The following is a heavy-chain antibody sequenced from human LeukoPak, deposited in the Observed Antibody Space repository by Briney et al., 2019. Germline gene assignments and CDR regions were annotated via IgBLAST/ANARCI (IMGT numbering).Heavy chain of an antibody. V-gene: IGHV1-18*01. CDR2: ISAYNGNT. J-gene: IGHJ4*02. D-gene: IGHD4-23*01. CDR1: GYTFTNYG. Sequence: ASVTVSFQASGYTFTNYGISGLRQAPAQGLACMGCISAYNGNTNYAQKLQGRVTRTTDTSTSTAYMELRSLRSDDTAVYYCASSSYHTVVTGPEFDYWGQGTLVTVSS. CDR3: ASSSYHTVVTGPEFDY.